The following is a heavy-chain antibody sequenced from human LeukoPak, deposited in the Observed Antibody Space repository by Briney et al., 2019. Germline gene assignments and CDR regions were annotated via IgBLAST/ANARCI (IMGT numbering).Heavy chain of an antibody. CDR1: GYTFTSYD. Sequence: GASVKVSCKASGYTFTSYDINWVRQAPGQGLEWMGWISAYNGNTNYAQKLQGRVTMATDTSTSTAYMELRSLRSDDTAVYYCARDPYYYDSSGYPPRFDYWGQGTLVTVSS. CDR3: ARDPYYYDSSGYPPRFDY. D-gene: IGHD3-22*01. V-gene: IGHV1-18*01. J-gene: IGHJ4*02. CDR2: ISAYNGNT.